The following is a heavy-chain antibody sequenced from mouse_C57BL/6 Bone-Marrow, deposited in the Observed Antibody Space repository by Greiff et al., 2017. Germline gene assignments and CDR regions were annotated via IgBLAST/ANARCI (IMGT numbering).Heavy chain of an antibody. V-gene: IGHV5-4*01. CDR2: ISDGGSYT. CDR1: GFPFSSYA. Sequence: HLVESGGGLVKPGGSLKFSCAASGFPFSSYAMSWVRQTPAKRLEWVATISDGGSYTYYPDNLKGRFTISRDKAKNNLYLQRSHLKYEDTAMYYCARGKAQASDFAYWGQGTMVTVSA. J-gene: IGHJ3*01. D-gene: IGHD3-2*02. CDR3: ARGKAQASDFAY.